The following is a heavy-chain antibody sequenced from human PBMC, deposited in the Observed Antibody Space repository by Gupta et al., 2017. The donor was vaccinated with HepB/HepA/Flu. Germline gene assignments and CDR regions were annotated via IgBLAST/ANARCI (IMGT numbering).Heavy chain of an antibody. V-gene: IGHV1-69*01. D-gene: IGHD2-2*01. CDR2: IIPIFGTA. J-gene: IGHJ1*01. CDR1: GGTFSSYA. CDR3: ARGWAGPAAIAEYFQH. Sequence: QVQLVQSGAEVKKPGSSVKVSCKASGGTFSSYAISWVRQAPGQGLEWMGGIIPIFGTANYAQKFQGRVTITADESTSTAYMELSSLRSEDTAVYYCARGWAGPAAIAEYFQHWGQGTLVTVSS.